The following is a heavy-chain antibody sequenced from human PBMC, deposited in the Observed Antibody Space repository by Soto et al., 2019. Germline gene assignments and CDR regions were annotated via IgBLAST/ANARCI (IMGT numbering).Heavy chain of an antibody. CDR2: MYHSENT. J-gene: IGHJ1*01. CDR1: GGSISNSSSY. Sequence: SETLSLTCTVSGGSISNSSSYWGWIRQPPGKGLEWIGTMYHSENTYYNPSLKSRVAISADTSKNQLSLKLTSVTAADTAVYYCARRSSLTAVPFQDWGQGTLVT. V-gene: IGHV4-39*01. CDR3: ARRSSLTAVPFQD. D-gene: IGHD2-2*01.